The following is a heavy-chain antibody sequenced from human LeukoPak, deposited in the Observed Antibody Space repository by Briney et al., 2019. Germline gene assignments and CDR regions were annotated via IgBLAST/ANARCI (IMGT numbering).Heavy chain of an antibody. Sequence: ASVKVSCKASVYTFTRYDINGVRQATGQGREWMGWMNPHSGNTGYAQTFQGRVTMTRNPSISTAYMELSSLRSEDTAVYYCIAVAGTWFDYWGQGTLVTVSS. D-gene: IGHD6-19*01. CDR2: MNPHSGNT. CDR1: VYTFTRYD. V-gene: IGHV1-8*01. J-gene: IGHJ4*02. CDR3: IAVAGTWFDY.